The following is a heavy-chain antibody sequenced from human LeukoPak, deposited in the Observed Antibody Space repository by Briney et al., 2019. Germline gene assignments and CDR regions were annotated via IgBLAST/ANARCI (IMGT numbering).Heavy chain of an antibody. Sequence: PGRSLRLSCAASGFTFSSYGMHWVRQAPGKGLEWVANIKQDGSEKYYVDSVKGRFTISRDNAKNSLYLQMNSLRAEDTAVYYCARESIAVAGTYYYYGMDVWGQGTTVTVSS. CDR1: GFTFSSYG. CDR3: ARESIAVAGTYYYYGMDV. V-gene: IGHV3-7*03. J-gene: IGHJ6*02. D-gene: IGHD6-19*01. CDR2: IKQDGSEK.